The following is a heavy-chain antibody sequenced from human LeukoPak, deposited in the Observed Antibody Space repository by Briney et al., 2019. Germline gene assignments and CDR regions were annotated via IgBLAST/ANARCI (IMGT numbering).Heavy chain of an antibody. CDR2: IKSKTDGGAT. D-gene: IGHD3-10*01. Sequence: NPGGSLRLSCAASGFTFTNAWMTWVRQAPGKGLEWVGRIKSKTDGGATDYAAPVKGRFTISRDDSKNTLYLQMNSLKTEDTAVYYCTTAPYYYNSGVDYWGQGTLVTVSS. CDR3: TTAPYYYNSGVDY. J-gene: IGHJ4*02. V-gene: IGHV3-15*01. CDR1: GFTFTNAW.